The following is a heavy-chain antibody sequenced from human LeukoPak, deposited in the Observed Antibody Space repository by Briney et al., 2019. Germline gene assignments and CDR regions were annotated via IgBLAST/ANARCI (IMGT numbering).Heavy chain of an antibody. Sequence: SETLSLTCTVSGASVSGSAYYWGWIRQPPGKGLEWIGNIYYSGSTYYNESLESRVTISIDTSKNQFSLKLSSVTAADTAVYYCARASVLLSMDVWGKGTTVTISS. CDR2: IYYSGST. V-gene: IGHV4-39*07. D-gene: IGHD3-10*01. J-gene: IGHJ6*03. CDR3: ARASVLLSMDV. CDR1: GASVSGSAYY.